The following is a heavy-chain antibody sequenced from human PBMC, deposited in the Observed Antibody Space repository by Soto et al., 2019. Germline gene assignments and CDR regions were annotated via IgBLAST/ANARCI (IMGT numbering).Heavy chain of an antibody. CDR3: AIDKPWFDP. V-gene: IGHV3-30*03. CDR2: ISYXGNSK. J-gene: IGHJ5*02. Sequence: XXSLRLSCAASGFTFSSYGMHWVRQAPGKGLEGVXVISYXGNSKHYADSXXRRFTISXXNSKNMVHLQMNSLRPEDTAVYYCAIDKPWFDPWGQGTLVTVSS. CDR1: GFTFSSYG.